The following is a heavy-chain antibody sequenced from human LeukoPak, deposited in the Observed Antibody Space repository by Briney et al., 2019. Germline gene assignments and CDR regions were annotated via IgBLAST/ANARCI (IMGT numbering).Heavy chain of an antibody. V-gene: IGHV4-61*08. J-gene: IGHJ5*02. D-gene: IGHD3-22*01. CDR2: IYYSGST. Sequence: SETLSLTCTVSGGSVSSGDYCWSWIRQPPGKGLEWIGCIYYSGSTNYNPSLKSRVTVSVDTSKNQFSLRLSSVAAADTAVYYCARVRRNDYYDSSGYYYRWFDPWGQGTLVTVSS. CDR1: GGSVSSGDYC. CDR3: ARVRRNDYYDSSGYYYRWFDP.